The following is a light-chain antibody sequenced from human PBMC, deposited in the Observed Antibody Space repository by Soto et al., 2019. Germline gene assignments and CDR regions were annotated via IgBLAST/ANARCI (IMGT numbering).Light chain of an antibody. J-gene: IGLJ1*01. Sequence: QSVLTQPASVSGCPGQSITISCTGTSSDVGDYNYVSWYQQLPGKAPKVMIYEVSNRPSGVSNRFSGSKSGITASLTIPGLQAEDEADYYCSSYTSSSTYVFGTGTKLTVL. CDR1: SSDVGDYNY. CDR3: SSYTSSSTYV. CDR2: EVS. V-gene: IGLV2-14*01.